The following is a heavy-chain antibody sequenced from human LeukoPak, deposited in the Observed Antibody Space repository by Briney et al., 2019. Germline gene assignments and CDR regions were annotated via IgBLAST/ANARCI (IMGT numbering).Heavy chain of an antibody. D-gene: IGHD3-22*01. CDR1: GGTFSSYA. V-gene: IGHV1-69*13. CDR2: IIPIFGTA. CDR3: ARDQVFGYYDSSGPT. J-gene: IGHJ5*02. Sequence: SVKVSCKASGGTFSSYAISWVRQAPGQGLEWMGGIIPIFGTANYAQKFQGRVTITADESTSTAYMELSSLRSEDTAVYYCARDQVFGYYDSSGPTWGQGTLVTVSS.